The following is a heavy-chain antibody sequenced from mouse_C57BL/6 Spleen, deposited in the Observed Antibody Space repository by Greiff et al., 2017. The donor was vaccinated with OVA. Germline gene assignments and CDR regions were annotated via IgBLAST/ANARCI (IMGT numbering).Heavy chain of an antibody. CDR3: ARWTAQATFFFDY. CDR1: GYTFTSYW. V-gene: IGHV1-69*01. J-gene: IGHJ2*01. D-gene: IGHD3-2*02. Sequence: VQLQQPGAELVMPGASVKLSCKASGYTFTSYWMHWVKQRPGQGLEWIGEIDPSDSYTNYNQKFKGKSTLTVDKSSSTAYMQLSSLTSEDSAVYDCARWTAQATFFFDYWGQGTTLTVSS. CDR2: IDPSDSYT.